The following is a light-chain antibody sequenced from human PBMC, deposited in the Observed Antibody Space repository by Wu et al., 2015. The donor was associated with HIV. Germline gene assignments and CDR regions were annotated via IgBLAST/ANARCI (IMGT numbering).Light chain of an antibody. CDR1: QSIGRW. Sequence: DIQMTQSPSTVSASVGDSVIITCRASQSIGRWLAWYQQKPGQAPKLLVYKASTLESGVPSRFSGSGSGTEFSLTITTLQPDDFASYYCHQYNSPNTFGQGTNLEIK. J-gene: IGKJ2*01. CDR2: KAS. V-gene: IGKV1-5*03. CDR3: HQYNSPNT.